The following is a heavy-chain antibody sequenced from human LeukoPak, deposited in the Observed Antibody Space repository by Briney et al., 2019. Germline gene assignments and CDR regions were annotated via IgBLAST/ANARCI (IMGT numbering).Heavy chain of an antibody. V-gene: IGHV1-69*05. CDR3: ARGVSGYQGYYNMDV. D-gene: IGHD3-22*01. J-gene: IGHJ6*03. Sequence: SVKVSCKASGGTFSSYAINWVRQAPGQGLEWVGRIIPIFGTANYVQKFQGRVTITTDESTSTAYMELSSLRSEDTDVYYCARGVSGYQGYYNMDVWDKGTTVTVSS. CDR1: GGTFSSYA. CDR2: IIPIFGTA.